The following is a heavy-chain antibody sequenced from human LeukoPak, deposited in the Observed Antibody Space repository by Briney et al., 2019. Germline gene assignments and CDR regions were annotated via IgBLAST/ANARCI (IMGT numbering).Heavy chain of an antibody. Sequence: PGGSLRLSCAASGFTFSSYGMHWVRQAPGKGLEWVAVIWYDGSNKYYADSVKGRFTISRDNSKNTLYLQMNSLRAEDTAVYYCARDLGGSSWYLRAFDIWGQGTMVTVSS. V-gene: IGHV3-33*01. CDR1: GFTFSSYG. J-gene: IGHJ3*02. D-gene: IGHD6-13*01. CDR2: IWYDGSNK. CDR3: ARDLGGSSWYLRAFDI.